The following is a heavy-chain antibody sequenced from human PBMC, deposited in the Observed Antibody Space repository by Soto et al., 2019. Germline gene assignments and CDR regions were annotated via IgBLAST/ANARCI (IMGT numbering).Heavy chain of an antibody. D-gene: IGHD3-3*01. Sequence: GGSLRLSCAASGFTFSSYAMSWVRQAQGKGLEWVSAISGSGGSTYYADSVKGRFTISRDNSKNTLYLQMTSLRAEDTAVYYCAKDSPPVVTIFGVVTPLDYWGQGTLVTVSS. CDR2: ISGSGGST. CDR1: GFTFSSYA. V-gene: IGHV3-23*01. J-gene: IGHJ4*02. CDR3: AKDSPPVVTIFGVVTPLDY.